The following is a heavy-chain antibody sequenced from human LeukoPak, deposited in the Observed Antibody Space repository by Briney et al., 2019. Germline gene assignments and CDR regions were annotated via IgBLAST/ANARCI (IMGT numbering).Heavy chain of an antibody. J-gene: IGHJ4*02. V-gene: IGHV3-21*01. CDR3: ARDVSRVVPAARYFDY. CDR2: ISSGSNYI. D-gene: IGHD2-2*01. CDR1: GFTFSSYS. Sequence: GGSLRLSCAASGFTFSSYSMNWVRQAPGKGLEWVSSISSGSNYIYYADSVKGRFTISRDNAKNSLYLQMNSLRVEDTAVYYCARDVSRVVPAARYFDYWGQGTLVTVSS.